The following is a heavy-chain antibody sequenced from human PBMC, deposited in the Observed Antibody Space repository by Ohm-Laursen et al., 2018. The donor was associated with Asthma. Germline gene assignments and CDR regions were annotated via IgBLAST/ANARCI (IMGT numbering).Heavy chain of an antibody. CDR2: ISYDGRNK. Sequence: SLRLSCAASGFTLKTYGIHWVRQAPGKGLEWVAVISYDGRNKYYGDSVRGRFTISRDNSKNIVYLQMNSLTAEDTAVYFCARSPGTMYGPGKYYFDYWGQGTLVTVSS. J-gene: IGHJ4*02. V-gene: IGHV3-30*03. D-gene: IGHD1-1*01. CDR3: ARSPGTMYGPGKYYFDY. CDR1: GFTLKTYG.